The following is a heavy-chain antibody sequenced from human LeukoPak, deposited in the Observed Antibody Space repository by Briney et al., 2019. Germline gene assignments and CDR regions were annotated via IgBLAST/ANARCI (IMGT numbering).Heavy chain of an antibody. V-gene: IGHV3-30*18. J-gene: IGHJ4*02. CDR2: ISYDGSNK. D-gene: IGHD3-22*01. Sequence: GGSLRLSCAASGFTFSSYGMHWVRQAPGKGLEWVAVISYDGSNKYYADSVKGRFTISRDNSKNTLYLQMNSLRAEDTAVYYCAKGNFYDSSGYYWGYFDYWGQGTLVTVSS. CDR1: GFTFSSYG. CDR3: AKGNFYDSSGYYWGYFDY.